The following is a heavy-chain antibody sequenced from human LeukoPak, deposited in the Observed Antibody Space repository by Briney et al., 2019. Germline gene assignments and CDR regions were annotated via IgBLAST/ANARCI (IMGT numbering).Heavy chain of an antibody. CDR1: GFTLSSYA. V-gene: IGHV3-30*04. CDR2: ILYDGRIK. J-gene: IGHJ4*02. CDR3: AKVWFGPGDY. Sequence: GGSLRLSCAASGFTLSSYAMHWVRQAPGKGLEWVALILYDGRIKCYADSVKGRFTISRDNSKNTLYLQMNSLRAEDTAVYYCAKVWFGPGDYWGQGTLVTVSS. D-gene: IGHD3-10*01.